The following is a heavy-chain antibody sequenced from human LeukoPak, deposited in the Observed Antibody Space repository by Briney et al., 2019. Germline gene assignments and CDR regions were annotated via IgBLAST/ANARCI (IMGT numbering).Heavy chain of an antibody. CDR3: ARGKRRWFGGRDWFDP. D-gene: IGHD3-10*01. Sequence: ASVKVSCKASGYTFTSYYMHWVRQAPGQGLEWMGIINPSGGSTSYAQKFQGRVTMTRDTSTSTVYMELSSLRSDDTAVHYCARGKRRWFGGRDWFDPWGQGTLVTVSS. CDR2: INPSGGST. J-gene: IGHJ5*02. CDR1: GYTFTSYY. V-gene: IGHV1-46*01.